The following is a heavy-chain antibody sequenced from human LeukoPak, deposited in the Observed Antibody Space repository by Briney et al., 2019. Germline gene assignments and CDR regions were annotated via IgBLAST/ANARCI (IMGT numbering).Heavy chain of an antibody. J-gene: IGHJ4*02. D-gene: IGHD4-17*01. CDR1: GFTFSSYW. CDR3: ARKGYGDYTFDY. V-gene: IGHV3-74*01. CDR2: INSDGSST. Sequence: GGSLRLSCAASGFTFSSYWMHWVRQAPGKGLVWVSRINSDGSSTNYADSVKGRFTISRDNAKNPLYLQMNSLRAEDTAVYYCARKGYGDYTFDYWGQGTLVTVSS.